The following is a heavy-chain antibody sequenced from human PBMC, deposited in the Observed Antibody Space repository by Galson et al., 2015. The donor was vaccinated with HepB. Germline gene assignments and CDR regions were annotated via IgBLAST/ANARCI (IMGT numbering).Heavy chain of an antibody. CDR3: ARDGWFEGATGYFEY. Sequence: SLRLSCAASGFTFSSYGMHWVRQAPGKGLEWVAVIWYDGSNKYYADSVKGRFTISRDDSRNTLYLQMNSLRAEDTAVYYCARDGWFEGATGYFEYWGQGTLVTVSS. V-gene: IGHV3-33*01. CDR2: IWYDGSNK. D-gene: IGHD1-26*01. CDR1: GFTFSSYG. J-gene: IGHJ4*02.